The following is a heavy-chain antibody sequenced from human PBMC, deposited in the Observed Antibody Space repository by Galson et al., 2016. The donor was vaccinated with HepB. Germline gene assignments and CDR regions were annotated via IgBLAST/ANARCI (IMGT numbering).Heavy chain of an antibody. CDR1: GFSFSSYG. Sequence: SLRLSCAASGFSFSSYGMHWVRQAPGKGLEWLAVISYDGHNKYYGDSVKGRFTISRDNSNNTLYLQVTSLRAEGTAVYYCAKARSRYGSDCIDYWGQGALVTVSS. J-gene: IGHJ4*02. D-gene: IGHD6-19*01. CDR2: ISYDGHNK. CDR3: AKARSRYGSDCIDY. V-gene: IGHV3-30*18.